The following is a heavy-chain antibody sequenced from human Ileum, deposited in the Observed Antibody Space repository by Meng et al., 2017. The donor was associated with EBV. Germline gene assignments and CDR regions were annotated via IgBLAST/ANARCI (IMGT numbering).Heavy chain of an antibody. CDR2: IDYSGSA. D-gene: IGHD3-22*01. V-gene: IGHV4-61*03. CDR3: ARGSTFILVD. J-gene: IGHJ4*02. CDR1: GGSVATTSDN. Sequence: QVRLQESGPGLVKPSGTLSLTCTVSGGSVATTSDNWSWLRQPPGKGLEWIGYIDYSGSAKYNPSLQSRVDMSVDTSKNHFSLKLRSVTAADTGLYYCARGSTFILVDWGQGTLVTVSS.